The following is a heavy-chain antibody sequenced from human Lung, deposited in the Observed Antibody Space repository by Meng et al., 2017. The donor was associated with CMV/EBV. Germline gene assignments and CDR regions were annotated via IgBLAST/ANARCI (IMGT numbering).Heavy chain of an antibody. CDR2: ISSSGTYI. CDR1: GFTFSSYS. CDR3: ARDVSPRSSAYFAIYYFYALDV. Sequence: LSLTXSSSGFTFSSYSMNWVRQAPGKGLEWVSSISSSGTYIYYADSVKGRFTISRDNAQNSLYLQMNSLRAEDTAVYYCARDVSPRSSAYFAIYYFYALDVXGQGXTVTVSS. D-gene: IGHD2-21*01. J-gene: IGHJ6*02. V-gene: IGHV3-21*01.